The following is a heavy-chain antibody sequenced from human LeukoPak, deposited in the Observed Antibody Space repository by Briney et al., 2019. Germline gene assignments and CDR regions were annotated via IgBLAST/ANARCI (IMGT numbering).Heavy chain of an antibody. V-gene: IGHV3-48*03. D-gene: IGHD3-10*02. CDR3: AELGITMIGGV. CDR1: GFTFSSFE. CDR2: ISSSGSTI. Sequence: GGSLRLSCAASGFTFSSFEMNWVRQAPGKGLEWVSYISSSGSTIYYADSVKGRFTISRDNAKNSLYLQMNSLRAEDTAVYYCAELGITMIGGVWSKGTTVTISS. J-gene: IGHJ6*04.